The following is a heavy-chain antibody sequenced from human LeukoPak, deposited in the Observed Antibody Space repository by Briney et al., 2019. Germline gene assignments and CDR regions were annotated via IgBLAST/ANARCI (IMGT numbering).Heavy chain of an antibody. D-gene: IGHD6-13*01. CDR3: ARSSSSWDTWYFDLWDMYFDL. J-gene: IGHJ2*01. Sequence: SSETLSLTCAVYGGSFSGYYWSWIRQPPGKGLEWIGEINHSGSTNYNPSLKSRVTISVDTSKNQFSLKLSSVTAADTAVYYCARSSSSWDTWYFDLWDMYFDLWGRGTLVTVSS. CDR2: INHSGST. CDR1: GGSFSGYY. V-gene: IGHV4-34*01.